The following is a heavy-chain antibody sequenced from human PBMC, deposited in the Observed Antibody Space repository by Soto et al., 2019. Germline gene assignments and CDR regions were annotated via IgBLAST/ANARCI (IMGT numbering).Heavy chain of an antibody. Sequence: SETLSLTCTVSGGSVSSGSYYWSWIRQPPGKGLEWIGYIYYSGSTNYNPSLKSRVTISVDTSKNQFSLKLSSVTAADTAVYYCARVEGLNRPRRFDYWGQGTLVTVSS. J-gene: IGHJ4*02. CDR3: ARVEGLNRPRRFDY. CDR2: IYYSGST. D-gene: IGHD3-3*01. V-gene: IGHV4-61*01. CDR1: GGSVSSGSYY.